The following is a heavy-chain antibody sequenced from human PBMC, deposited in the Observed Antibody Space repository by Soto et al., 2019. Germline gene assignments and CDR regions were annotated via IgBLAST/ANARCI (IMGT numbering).Heavy chain of an antibody. CDR2: IYHSGST. CDR3: ARDRLGGDCYSDY. Sequence: PSETLSVTCGVSGGSIGSRNWWRRVRQTPGKGLEWIGEIYHSGSTNYNPSLKSRVTISVDKSKNQFSLKLSSVTAADTAVFYCARDRLGGDCYSDYWGQGTLVTGSS. J-gene: IGHJ4*02. D-gene: IGHD2-21*02. CDR1: GGSIGSRNW. V-gene: IGHV4-4*02.